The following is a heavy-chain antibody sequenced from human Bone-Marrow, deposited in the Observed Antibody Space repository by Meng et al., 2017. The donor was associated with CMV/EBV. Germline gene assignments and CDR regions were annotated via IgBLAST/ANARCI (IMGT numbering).Heavy chain of an antibody. D-gene: IGHD3-10*01. CDR3: ARDGPLWFGELLGGFDP. CDR2: IYTSGST. Sequence: LGPGPGPVNPSQTLSLPCTVFGGSICSGSYYWSWIRQPAGKGLEWIGRIYTSGSTNYNPSLKSRVTISVDTSKNQFSLKLSSVTAADTAVYYCARDGPLWFGELLGGFDPWGQGTLVTVSS. CDR1: GGSICSGSYY. V-gene: IGHV4-61*02. J-gene: IGHJ5*02.